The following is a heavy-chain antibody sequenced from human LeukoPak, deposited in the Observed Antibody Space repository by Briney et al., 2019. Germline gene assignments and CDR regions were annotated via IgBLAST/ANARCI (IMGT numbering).Heavy chain of an antibody. CDR2: ISAYNGKT. CDR1: GYTFTSYD. V-gene: IGHV1-18*01. J-gene: IGHJ4*02. D-gene: IGHD4-17*01. CDR3: ARDGPDYGDYINFDY. Sequence: GASVKVSCKASGYTFTSYDINWARQATGQGLEWMAWISAYNGKTNYAQKFQGRVTMTTDTSTSTAYMELRSLRSDDTAVYYCARDGPDYGDYINFDYWGQGTLVTVSS.